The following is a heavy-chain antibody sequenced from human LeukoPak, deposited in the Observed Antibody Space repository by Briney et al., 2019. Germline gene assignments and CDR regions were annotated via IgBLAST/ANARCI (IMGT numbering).Heavy chain of an antibody. CDR3: AREPQGSYNQFDY. V-gene: IGHV3-30*03. CDR2: ISYDGSNK. CDR1: GFTFSSYG. Sequence: PGGSLRLSCAASGFTFSSYGMHWVRQAPGKGLEWVAVISYDGSNKYYADSVKGRFTISRDNSKNTLYLQMNSLRAEDTAVYYCAREPQGSYNQFDYWGQGTLVTVSS. D-gene: IGHD5-24*01. J-gene: IGHJ4*02.